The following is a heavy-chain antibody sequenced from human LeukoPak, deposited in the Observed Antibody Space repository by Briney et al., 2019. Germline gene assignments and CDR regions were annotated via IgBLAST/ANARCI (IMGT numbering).Heavy chain of an antibody. V-gene: IGHV3-21*01. J-gene: IGHJ4*02. CDR3: ARDRAESDWTYHPLFDL. CDR2: ISSRSSYI. Sequence: PGGSLRLSCAASGFTFCSYSMNWVRQAAGKGLESASSISSRSSYIYYADSVKGRFTISRDNAKSTLYLQMNSLRAEDTAVYYCARDRAESDWTYHPLFDLWGQGTLVTVSS. CDR1: GFTFCSYS. D-gene: IGHD1-7*01.